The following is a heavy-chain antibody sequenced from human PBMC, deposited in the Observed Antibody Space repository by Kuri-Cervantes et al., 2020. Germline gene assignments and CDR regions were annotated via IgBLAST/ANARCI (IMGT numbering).Heavy chain of an antibody. Sequence: SETLSLTCTVSGGSISSSSYYWGWIRQPPGKGLEWIGSIYYSGSTYYNPSLKSRVTISVDTSKNQFSLKLSSVTAADTAVYYCARLSSSGWYYFDYWGQGTLVTAPQ. J-gene: IGHJ4*02. D-gene: IGHD6-19*01. V-gene: IGHV4-39*01. CDR2: IYYSGST. CDR3: ARLSSSGWYYFDY. CDR1: GGSISSSSYY.